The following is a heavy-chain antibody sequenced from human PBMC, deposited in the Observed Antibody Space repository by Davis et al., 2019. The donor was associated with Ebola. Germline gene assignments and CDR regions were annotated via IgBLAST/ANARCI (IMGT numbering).Heavy chain of an antibody. CDR2: ISYDGSNK. CDR1: GFTFSSYG. D-gene: IGHD3-22*01. J-gene: IGHJ4*02. CDR3: AKDNDYYDSSGYYYY. V-gene: IGHV3-30*18. Sequence: PGGSLRLSCAASGFTFSSYGMHWVRQAPGKGLEWVAVISYDGSNKYYADSVKGRFTISRDNSKNTLYLQMNSLRAEDTAVYYCAKDNDYYDSSGYYYYWGQGTLVTVSS.